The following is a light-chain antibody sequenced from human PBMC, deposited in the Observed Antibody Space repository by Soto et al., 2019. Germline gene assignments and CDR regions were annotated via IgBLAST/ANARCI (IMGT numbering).Light chain of an antibody. V-gene: IGKV1-5*03. CDR2: KAS. CDR3: QQYSKEST. J-gene: IGKJ2*01. CDR1: QNVSNW. Sequence: DVEMTQSPSTLPTSIGDRVTINCRASQNVSNWLAWYQQKPGKAPKLLIYKASRLESGVPSRFSASGSGTDFTLDINSLQSDDCATYFCQQYSKESTFGQGTKLEIK.